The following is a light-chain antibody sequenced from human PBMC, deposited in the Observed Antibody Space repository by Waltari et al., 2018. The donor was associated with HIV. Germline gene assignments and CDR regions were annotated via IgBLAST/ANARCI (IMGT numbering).Light chain of an antibody. J-gene: IGLJ2*01. CDR3: SSYTSSSTLEV. CDR2: DVS. V-gene: IGLV2-14*04. CDR1: SSDVGGYNY. Sequence: SSDVGGYNYVSWYQQHPGKAPKLMIYDVSNRPSGVSNRFSGSKSGNTASLTISGLQAEDEADYYCSSYTSSSTLEVFGGGTKLTVL.